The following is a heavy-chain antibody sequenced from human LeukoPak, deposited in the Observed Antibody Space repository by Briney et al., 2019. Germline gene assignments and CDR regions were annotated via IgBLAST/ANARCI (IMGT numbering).Heavy chain of an antibody. CDR3: ARSSYDSSGYYYYYYGMDV. J-gene: IGHJ6*02. CDR1: GGTFSSYT. D-gene: IGHD3-22*01. CDR2: IIPILGIA. Sequence: ASVKVSCKASGGTFSSYTISWVRQAPGQGLEWMGRIIPILGIANYAQKFQGRVTITADKSTSTAYMEPSSLRSEDTAVYYCARSSYDSSGYYYYYYGMDVWGQGTTVTVSS. V-gene: IGHV1-69*02.